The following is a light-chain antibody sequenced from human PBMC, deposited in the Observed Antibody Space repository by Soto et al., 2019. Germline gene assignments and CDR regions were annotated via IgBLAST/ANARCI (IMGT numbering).Light chain of an antibody. V-gene: IGKV1-5*03. CDR2: KVS. CDR1: QSISSW. CDR3: QQYDDYSLYT. J-gene: IGKJ2*01. Sequence: DIQMTQSPSTLSASVGDRVIITCRASQSISSWLAWYQQKPGKAPKLLIYKVSTLDSGVPSRFSGSGSGTEFSLTISCLQTDDFATYYCQQYDDYSLYTFGQGTKLENK.